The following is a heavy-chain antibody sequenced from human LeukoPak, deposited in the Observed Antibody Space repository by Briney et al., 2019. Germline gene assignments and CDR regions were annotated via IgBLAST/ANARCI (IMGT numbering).Heavy chain of an antibody. CDR1: GGSISSGGYY. Sequence: PSETLSLTCTVSGGSISSGGYYWSWIRQHPGKGLEWIGYFYYSGSTYYNPSLKSRVTISVDTSKNQFSLKLSSVTAADTAVYYCASYKKDYGDYVYWFDPWGQGTLVTVSS. D-gene: IGHD4-17*01. J-gene: IGHJ5*02. CDR3: ASYKKDYGDYVYWFDP. CDR2: FYYSGST. V-gene: IGHV4-31*03.